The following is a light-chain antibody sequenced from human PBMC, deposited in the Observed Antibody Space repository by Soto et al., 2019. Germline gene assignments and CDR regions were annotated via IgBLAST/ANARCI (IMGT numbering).Light chain of an antibody. CDR2: DVS. CDR3: SSYTRSSTVV. CDR1: SSDVGYYNY. J-gene: IGLJ2*01. V-gene: IGLV2-14*03. Sequence: QSALTQPASVSGSPGQSITISCTGTSSDVGYYNYVSWYQQHPGKAPKLMVYDVSNRPSGVSNRFSGSKSGNTASLTISGLQAEDVADYYCSSYTRSSTVVFGGGTNVTVL.